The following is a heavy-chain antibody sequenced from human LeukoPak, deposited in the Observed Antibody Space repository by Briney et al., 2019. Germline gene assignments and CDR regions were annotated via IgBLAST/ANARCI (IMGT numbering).Heavy chain of an antibody. V-gene: IGHV3-7*04. CDR1: GFTFSNFW. D-gene: IGHD2-21*02. Sequence: GGSLRLSCAVCGFTFSNFWMSWVRQAPGRGLEWVANIHPEGNEKYHVDSVKGRFTISRDNTKNSLFLQMDDLRVEDTAVYYCARGDDFSGDYWGQGTLVTVSS. CDR3: ARGDDFSGDY. J-gene: IGHJ4*02. CDR2: IHPEGNEK.